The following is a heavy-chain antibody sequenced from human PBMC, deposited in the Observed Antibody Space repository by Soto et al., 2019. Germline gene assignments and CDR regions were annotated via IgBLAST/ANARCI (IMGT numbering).Heavy chain of an antibody. CDR3: ARATYYYDSSGYSDRVLDY. D-gene: IGHD3-22*01. J-gene: IGHJ4*02. V-gene: IGHV4-31*03. CDR2: IYYSGNT. Sequence: QVQLQESGPGLVKPSQTLSLTCTVSGGSISRGGYYWSWIRQHPGKGLEWIGYIYYSGNTYYNPSLKSRVTISEDTSKNQFSLKLSSVTAADTAVYYCARATYYYDSSGYSDRVLDYWGQGTLVTVSS. CDR1: GGSISRGGYY.